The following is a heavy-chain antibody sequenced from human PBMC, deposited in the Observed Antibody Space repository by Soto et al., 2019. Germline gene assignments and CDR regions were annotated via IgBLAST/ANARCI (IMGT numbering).Heavy chain of an antibody. J-gene: IGHJ4*02. Sequence: SETLSLTCSVSGGSISSYYWSWIRQPPGKGLEWIGYIYYTGSTNYNPSLKSRVTISVDTSKNQFSLKLSSVTAAETAVYYCARGDGSGYQFFDYWGQGTPVTVSS. D-gene: IGHD3-22*01. CDR2: IYYTGST. V-gene: IGHV4-59*08. CDR1: GGSISSYY. CDR3: ARGDGSGYQFFDY.